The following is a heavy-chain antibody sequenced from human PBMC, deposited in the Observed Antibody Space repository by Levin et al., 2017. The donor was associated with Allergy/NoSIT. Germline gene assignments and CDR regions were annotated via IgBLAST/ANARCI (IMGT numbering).Heavy chain of an antibody. CDR2: IRNIGGTI. J-gene: IGHJ5*02. V-gene: IGHV3-11*01. CDR3: ATAACSSTSCYTGAFDH. Sequence: LSLTCVASGFTFSDYYMSWIRQAPGKGLEWISYIRNIGGTIYYADSVKGRFTISRDNAKNSLYLQMNSLRAEDTAVYYCATAACSSTSCYTGAFDHWGQGTLVTVSS. CDR1: GFTFSDYY. D-gene: IGHD2-2*02.